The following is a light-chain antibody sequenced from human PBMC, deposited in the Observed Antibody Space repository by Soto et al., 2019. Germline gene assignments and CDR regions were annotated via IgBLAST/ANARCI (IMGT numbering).Light chain of an antibody. V-gene: IGKV3-20*01. Sequence: EIVLTQSPCTLSLSPGERATLSCRASQTVISSSLAWFQQKPGQAPRLLIYDASNRATGIPDRFSGSGSGTDFTLTISRLEPEDFAVYFCQQYGSSPTWTFGQGTKVDIK. CDR1: QTVISSS. CDR3: QQYGSSPTWT. J-gene: IGKJ1*01. CDR2: DAS.